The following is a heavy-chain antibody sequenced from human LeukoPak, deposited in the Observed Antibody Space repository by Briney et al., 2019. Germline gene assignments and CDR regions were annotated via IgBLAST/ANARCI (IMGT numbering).Heavy chain of an antibody. CDR1: GGSISSSSYY. CDR3: ASPGDCSGGSCLFDHYMDV. CDR2: IYYSGST. Sequence: SETLSLTCTVSGGSISSSSYYWGWIRQPSGKGLEWIGSIYYSGSTYYNPSLKSRVTISVDTSKNQFSLKLSSVTAADTAVYYCASPGDCSGGSCLFDHYMDVWGKGTTVTVSS. J-gene: IGHJ6*03. D-gene: IGHD2-15*01. V-gene: IGHV4-39*07.